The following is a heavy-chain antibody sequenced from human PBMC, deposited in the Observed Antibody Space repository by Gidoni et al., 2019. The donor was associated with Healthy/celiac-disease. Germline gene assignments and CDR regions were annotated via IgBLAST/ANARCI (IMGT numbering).Heavy chain of an antibody. D-gene: IGHD7-27*01. CDR1: GGSFSGYY. Sequence: QVQLQQWGAGLLKPSETLSLTCAVSGGSFSGYYWSWIRQPPGKGLEWIGEINHSGSTNYNPSLKSRVTISVDTSKNQFSLKLSSVTAADTAVYYCARRPPSNWGSEGGDYWGQGTLVTVSS. J-gene: IGHJ4*02. CDR3: ARRPPSNWGSEGGDY. CDR2: INHSGST. V-gene: IGHV4-34*01.